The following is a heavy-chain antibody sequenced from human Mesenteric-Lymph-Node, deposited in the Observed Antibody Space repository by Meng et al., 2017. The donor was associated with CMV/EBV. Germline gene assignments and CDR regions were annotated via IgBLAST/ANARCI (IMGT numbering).Heavy chain of an antibody. CDR3: ASAHIVPAAVDY. CDR2: ISSSSSYI. D-gene: IGHD2-2*01. V-gene: IGHV3-21*01. Sequence: CAASGFTFSSSSMNWVRQAPGKGLEWVSSISSSSSYIYYADSVKGRFTISRDNAKNSLYLQMNSLRAEDTAVYYCASAHIVPAAVDYWGQGTLVTVSS. CDR1: GFTFSSSS. J-gene: IGHJ4*02.